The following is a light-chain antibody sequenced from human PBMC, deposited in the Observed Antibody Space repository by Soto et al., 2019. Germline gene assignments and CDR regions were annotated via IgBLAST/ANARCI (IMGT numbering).Light chain of an antibody. CDR3: AAWDDSLSGYVV. CDR1: TSNIGSNY. J-gene: IGLJ2*01. V-gene: IGLV1-47*02. CDR2: CNN. Sequence: SVLTQPPSASGTPGQRVTISCSGSTSNIGSNYVYWYQQIPGTAPKLLICCNNQRPSGVPDRFSISKSGTSASLAISGLRSGDEADYYCAAWDDSLSGYVVFGGGTKLTVL.